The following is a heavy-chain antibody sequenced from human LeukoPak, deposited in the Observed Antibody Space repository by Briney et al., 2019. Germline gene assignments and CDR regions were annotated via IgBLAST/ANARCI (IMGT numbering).Heavy chain of an antibody. V-gene: IGHV1-69*02. J-gene: IGHJ4*02. CDR1: GYTFSDHQ. Sequence: GASVKVSCKASGYTFSDHQIHWVRQAPGQGLEWMGRIIPILGIANYAQKFQGRVTITADKSTSTAYMELSSLRSEDTAVYYCASTYYYDSSGYYPLDYWGQGTLVTVSS. CDR3: ASTYYYDSSGYYPLDY. D-gene: IGHD3-22*01. CDR2: IIPILGIA.